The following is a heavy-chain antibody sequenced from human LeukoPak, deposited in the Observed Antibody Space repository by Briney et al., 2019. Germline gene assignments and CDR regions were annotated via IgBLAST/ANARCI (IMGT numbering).Heavy chain of an antibody. J-gene: IGHJ4*02. CDR1: GFTVSSNY. D-gene: IGHD1-1*01. CDR3: AKSKTGDYYFDY. Sequence: GGSLRLSCAASGFTVSSNYMSWVRQAPGTGLEWVSAISASGVSTYYADSVKGRFTISRDNSKSTLYLQMSSLRAEDTAIYYCAKSKTGDYYFDYWGQGTLVTVSS. V-gene: IGHV3-23*01. CDR2: ISASGVST.